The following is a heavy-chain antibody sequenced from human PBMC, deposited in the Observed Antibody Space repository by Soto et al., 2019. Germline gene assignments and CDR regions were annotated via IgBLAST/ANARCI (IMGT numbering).Heavy chain of an antibody. D-gene: IGHD3-10*01. Sequence: EVQLVESGGGLVQPGGSLRLSCAASGITFSSYSMNWVRQAPGKGLEWVSYISSSSSTIYYADSVKGRFTISRDNAKNSLHLQMNSLRAEDTAVYYFARGVRLTMVRGANWFDPWGQGTLDTVSS. CDR2: ISSSSSTI. J-gene: IGHJ5*02. CDR3: ARGVRLTMVRGANWFDP. V-gene: IGHV3-48*01. CDR1: GITFSSYS.